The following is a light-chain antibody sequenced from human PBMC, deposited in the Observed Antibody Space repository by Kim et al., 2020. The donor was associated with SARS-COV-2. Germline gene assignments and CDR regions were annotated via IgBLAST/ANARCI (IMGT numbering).Light chain of an antibody. J-gene: IGKJ2*01. V-gene: IGKV1-5*03. CDR3: QQYYRYST. CDR1: QSIGTS. Sequence: DIQMTQSPSTLSAFVGDRLTITCRASQSIGTSLAWFQQKSGKAPKVLIYKASSLESGVPARFSGSGSGTEFTLTISSLQPDDFATYYCQQYYRYSTFGQGTKLEI. CDR2: KAS.